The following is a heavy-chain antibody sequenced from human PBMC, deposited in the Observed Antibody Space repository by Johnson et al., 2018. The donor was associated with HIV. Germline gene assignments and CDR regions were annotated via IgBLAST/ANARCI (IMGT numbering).Heavy chain of an antibody. CDR3: AREELEPDVFDI. D-gene: IGHD1-1*01. Sequence: QVQLVESGGGVVQPGGSLRLSCAASGFTFNSYAMHWVRQAPGKGLEWVAVISYDGSNKYYADSVKGRFTISRDNSKNTLYLQMNSLKTEDTAVYYCAREELEPDVFDIWGQGTMVTVSS. J-gene: IGHJ3*02. CDR2: ISYDGSNK. V-gene: IGHV3-30*04. CDR1: GFTFNSYA.